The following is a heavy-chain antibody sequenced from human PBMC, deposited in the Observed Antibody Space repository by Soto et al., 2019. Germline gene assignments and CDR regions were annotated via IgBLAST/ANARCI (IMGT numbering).Heavy chain of an antibody. V-gene: IGHV3-53*01. Sequence: GGSLRLSCAASGFTVSSNYMSWVRQAPGKGLEWVSVIYSGGSTYYADSVKGRFTISRDNSKNTLYLQMNSLRAEDTAVYYCARVRSGATSYYYYGMDVWGQGTTVTVSS. CDR3: ARVRSGATSYYYYGMDV. CDR1: GFTVSSNY. J-gene: IGHJ6*02. D-gene: IGHD1-26*01. CDR2: IYSGGST.